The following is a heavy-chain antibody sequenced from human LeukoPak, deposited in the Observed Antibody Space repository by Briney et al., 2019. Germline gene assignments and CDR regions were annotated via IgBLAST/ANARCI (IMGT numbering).Heavy chain of an antibody. Sequence: PGGSLRLSCAASGFTFSSYWMYWVRQAPGKGLVWVSRINSDGSITSYADSVKGRFTISRDNAKNTVYLQMNSLRAEDTAVYYCARSDGGFDYWGQGTLVTVSA. CDR3: ARSDGGFDY. CDR1: GFTFSSYW. D-gene: IGHD5-24*01. J-gene: IGHJ4*02. CDR2: INSDGSIT. V-gene: IGHV3-74*01.